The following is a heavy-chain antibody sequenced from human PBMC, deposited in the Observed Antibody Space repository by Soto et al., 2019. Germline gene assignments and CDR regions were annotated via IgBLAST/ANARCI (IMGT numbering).Heavy chain of an antibody. D-gene: IGHD3-16*01. CDR3: ALTYDPDALDI. CDR2: IIPIFGTA. V-gene: IGHV1-69*13. CDR1: GGTFSSYA. J-gene: IGHJ3*02. Sequence: GASVKVSCKASGGTFSSYAISWVRQAPGQGLEWMGGIIPIFGTANYAQKFQGRVTITADESTSTAYMELSSLRSEDTAVYYCALTYDPDALDIWGQGTMVTVSS.